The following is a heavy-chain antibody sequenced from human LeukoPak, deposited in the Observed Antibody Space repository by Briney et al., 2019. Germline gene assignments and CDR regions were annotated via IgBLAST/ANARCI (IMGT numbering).Heavy chain of an antibody. J-gene: IGHJ4*02. CDR1: GGSISSGDYY. V-gene: IGHV4-30-4*01. CDR2: IYYSGST. D-gene: IGHD3-22*01. Sequence: PSETLSLTCTVSGGSISSGDYYWSWIRQPPGKGLEWIGYIYYSGSTYYNPSLKSRVTISVDTSKNQFSLKLSSVTAADTAVYYCARWASSSAYYYWGQGTLVTVSS. CDR3: ARWASSSAYYY.